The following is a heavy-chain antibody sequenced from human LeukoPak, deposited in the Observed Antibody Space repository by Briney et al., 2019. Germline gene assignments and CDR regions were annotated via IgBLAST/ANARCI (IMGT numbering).Heavy chain of an antibody. Sequence: GRSLRLSCAASGFTFSSYGMHWVRQAPGKGLEWVAVIWYDGSNKYYADSVKGRFTISRDNSKNTLSLQMNSLRAEDTAVYYCARDVAYYYDSSGYYYYYYGMDVWGQGTTVTVSS. CDR1: GFTFSSYG. CDR2: IWYDGSNK. V-gene: IGHV3-33*01. J-gene: IGHJ6*02. CDR3: ARDVAYYYDSSGYYYYYYGMDV. D-gene: IGHD3-22*01.